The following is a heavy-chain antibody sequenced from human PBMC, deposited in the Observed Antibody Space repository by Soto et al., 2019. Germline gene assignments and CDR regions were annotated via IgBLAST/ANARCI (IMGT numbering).Heavy chain of an antibody. D-gene: IGHD6-19*01. J-gene: IGHJ4*02. CDR2: INNGGGT. V-gene: IGHV1-2*02. Sequence: GASVKVSCKASQYTFTNYYLHWVRQAPGQRPEWMGWINNGGGTIYAQKFQGGLTMTRDTSITTAYMELSRLSSDDTAFYYCATSSDWSPLLDYWGQGTLVTVSS. CDR3: ATSSDWSPLLDY. CDR1: QYTFTNYY.